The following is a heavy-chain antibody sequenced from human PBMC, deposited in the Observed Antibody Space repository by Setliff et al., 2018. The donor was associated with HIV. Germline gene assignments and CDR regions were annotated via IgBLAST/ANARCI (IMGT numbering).Heavy chain of an antibody. CDR3: ARRSDNFDSGGYYSLYYFDC. J-gene: IGHJ4*02. D-gene: IGHD3-22*01. CDR1: GYSIRSGYY. Sequence: SETLSLTCAVSGYSIRSGYYWGWIRQPPGKGLEWIGSIYHSGSTNYNPSLKSRVTISVDTSKNQFSLKLSSVTAADTAVYYCARRSDNFDSGGYYSLYYFDCWGQGTLVTVSS. CDR2: IYHSGST. V-gene: IGHV4-38-2*01.